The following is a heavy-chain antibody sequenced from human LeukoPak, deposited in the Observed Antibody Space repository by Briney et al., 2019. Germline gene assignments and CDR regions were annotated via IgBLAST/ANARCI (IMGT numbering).Heavy chain of an antibody. CDR3: LSGWAFDY. CDR2: IKSKTDGGTI. J-gene: IGHJ4*02. D-gene: IGHD6-19*01. Sequence: GGSLRLSCAASGFTVGSNYMSWVRQAPGKGPEWVGRIKSKTDGGTIDYAAPVKGRFTISRDDSKNTLYLETNSLKTEDTAVYYCLSGWAFDYWGQGTLVTVSS. V-gene: IGHV3-15*01. CDR1: GFTVGSNY.